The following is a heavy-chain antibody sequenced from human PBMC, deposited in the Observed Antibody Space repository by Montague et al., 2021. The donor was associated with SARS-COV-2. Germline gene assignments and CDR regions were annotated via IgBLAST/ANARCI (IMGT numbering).Heavy chain of an antibody. CDR3: ARDAHIGSTWPFSGYEMDV. J-gene: IGHJ6*02. V-gene: IGHV6-1*01. CDR1: GDSVGINNLA. D-gene: IGHD6-13*01. Sequence: CAISGDSVGINNLAWSWERHSPSRRFQRLVRTHYMPKWHYDYAVSVKSRILIIPNTSENQFSLQLNSVTPEDTAVYYCARDAHIGSTWPFSGYEMDVWGQGTTVTVSS. CDR2: THYMPKWHY.